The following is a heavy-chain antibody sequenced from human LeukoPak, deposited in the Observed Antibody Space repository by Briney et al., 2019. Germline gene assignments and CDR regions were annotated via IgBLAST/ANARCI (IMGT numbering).Heavy chain of an antibody. CDR2: IYYSGST. CDR3: ARHSSSWYFYFDY. Sequence: SETLSLTCTVSGVSISSYYWSWIRQPPGKGLEWIGYIYYSGSTNYNPSLKSRVTISVDTSKNQFSLKLSSVTAADTAVYYCARHSSSWYFYFDYWGQGTLVTVSS. CDR1: GVSISSYY. J-gene: IGHJ4*02. D-gene: IGHD6-13*01. V-gene: IGHV4-59*01.